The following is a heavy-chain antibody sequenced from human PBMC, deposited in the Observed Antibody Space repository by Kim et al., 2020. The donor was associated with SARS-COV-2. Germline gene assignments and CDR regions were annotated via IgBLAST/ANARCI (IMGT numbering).Heavy chain of an antibody. CDR2: IYYSGST. CDR3: ARRTRDGSGWYFGYHNQIDY. CDR1: GGSISSSSYY. V-gene: IGHV4-39*01. J-gene: IGHJ4*02. D-gene: IGHD6-19*01. Sequence: SETLSLTCTVSGGSISSSSYYWGWIRQPPGKGLEWIGSIYYSGSTYYNPSLKSRVTISVDTSKNQFSLKLSSVTAADTAVYYCARRTRDGSGWYFGYHNQIDYWGQGTLVTVSS.